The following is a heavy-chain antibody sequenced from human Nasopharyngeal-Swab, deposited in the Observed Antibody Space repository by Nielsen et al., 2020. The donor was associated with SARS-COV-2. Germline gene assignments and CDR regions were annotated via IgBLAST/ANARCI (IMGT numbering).Heavy chain of an antibody. CDR2: IWYDGSRQ. D-gene: IGHD4-17*01. J-gene: IGHJ4*02. V-gene: IGHV3-33*08. CDR1: GFTFSSFG. Sequence: GESLKISCAASGFTFSSFGMHWVRQAPGKGLEWVAVIWYDGSRQYYGDSVKGRFSISRDSSKNTLYLQMDSLRGEDTAVYYCARDAPAHYGAFYWGRGTLVTVSS. CDR3: ARDAPAHYGAFY.